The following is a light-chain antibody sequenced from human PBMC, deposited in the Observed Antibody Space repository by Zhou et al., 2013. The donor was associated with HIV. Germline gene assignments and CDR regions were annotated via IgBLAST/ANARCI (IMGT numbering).Light chain of an antibody. CDR2: KAS. CDR3: QQYKSXST. Sequence: DIQMTQSPSTLSASVGDRVTITCRASQSISSWLAWYQQKPGKAPKLLIYKASSLESGVPSRFSGSGSGTEFTLTISSLQPDDLATYYCQQYKSXSTFGQGTKVEIK. J-gene: IGKJ1*01. V-gene: IGKV1-5*03. CDR1: QSISSW.